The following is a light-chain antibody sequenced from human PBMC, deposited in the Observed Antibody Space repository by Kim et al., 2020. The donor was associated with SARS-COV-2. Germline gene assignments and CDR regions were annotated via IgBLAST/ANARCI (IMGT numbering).Light chain of an antibody. Sequence: TVTMSCTRSSGSIASNYGKRYQQRPGCAPTTVIYENNQRPSGVPDRFSGSIDSSSNAASLSISGLKTEDEADYYCQSYDSSNHVVFGGGTQLTVL. J-gene: IGLJ2*01. V-gene: IGLV6-57*03. CDR1: SGSIASNY. CDR3: QSYDSSNHVV. CDR2: ENN.